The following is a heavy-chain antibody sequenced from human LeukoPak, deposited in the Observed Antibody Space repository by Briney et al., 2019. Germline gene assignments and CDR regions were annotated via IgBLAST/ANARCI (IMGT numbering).Heavy chain of an antibody. D-gene: IGHD2-2*01. CDR2: ISGSGGST. CDR1: GFTFRSYG. J-gene: IGHJ4*02. Sequence: GGSLRLSCAASGFTFRSYGMTWVRQAPGEGLEWVSAISGSGGSTYYADSVKGRFTISRDNSRNTLYLKMNSLRAGDTAVYYCAKSFRSTSLDYWGQGTLVTVSS. V-gene: IGHV3-23*01. CDR3: AKSFRSTSLDY.